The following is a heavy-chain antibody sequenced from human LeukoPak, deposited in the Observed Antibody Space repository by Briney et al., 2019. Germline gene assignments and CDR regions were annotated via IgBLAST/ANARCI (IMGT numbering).Heavy chain of an antibody. CDR1: GGSFSAYY. V-gene: IGHV4-34*01. Sequence: PSETLSLTCAVYGGSFSAYYWSWIRQPPGKGLEWIGEIHHSGSANYNPSLKSRVTISIDTSKNQFSLRLSSVTAADTAVYYCARDNYDSSGPYYFDYWGQGTLVTVSS. CDR3: ARDNYDSSGPYYFDY. D-gene: IGHD3-22*01. CDR2: IHHSGSA. J-gene: IGHJ4*02.